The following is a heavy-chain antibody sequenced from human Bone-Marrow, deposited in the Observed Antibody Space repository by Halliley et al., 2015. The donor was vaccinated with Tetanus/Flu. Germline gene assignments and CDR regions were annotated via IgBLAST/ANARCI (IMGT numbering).Heavy chain of an antibody. CDR2: YFSGSP. D-gene: IGHD3-22*01. V-gene: IGHV4-31*02. CDR3: ARDVYNSNQFAYSFDY. Sequence: YFSGSPYYNPSLKSRITISLDTSKNQISLKLTSVTAADTATYFCARDVYNSNQFAYSFDYWGQGTLVTVSS. J-gene: IGHJ4*02.